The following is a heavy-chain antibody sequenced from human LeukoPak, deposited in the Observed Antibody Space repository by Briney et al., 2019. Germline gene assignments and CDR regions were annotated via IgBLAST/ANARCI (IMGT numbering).Heavy chain of an antibody. V-gene: IGHV1-2*02. CDR1: GYTFTDYY. D-gene: IGHD5-24*01. CDR2: IHPPSGGT. J-gene: IGHJ4*02. Sequence: ASVKVSCKASGYTFTDYYIHWVRQAPGQGLEWMGWIHPPSGGTNYAEKLQGRVTMTRDTSISTAYMELTRLTSDDAGVYYCARDPGWLQVDYWGQGTLLTVSS. CDR3: ARDPGWLQVDY.